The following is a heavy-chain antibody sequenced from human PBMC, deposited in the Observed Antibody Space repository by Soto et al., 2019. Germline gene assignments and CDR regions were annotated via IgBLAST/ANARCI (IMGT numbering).Heavy chain of an antibody. Sequence: QVQLVESGGGVVQPGRSLRLSCAASGFTFSSYAMHWVRQAPGKGLEWVAVISYDGSSKYYADSVKGRFTISRDNSRDTIYLQMNSLRAEDTAVYYCARDRYNAYDGVLAGMDVWGQGTTVTVSS. V-gene: IGHV3-30-3*01. CDR2: ISYDGSSK. J-gene: IGHJ6*02. D-gene: IGHD5-12*01. CDR1: GFTFSSYA. CDR3: ARDRYNAYDGVLAGMDV.